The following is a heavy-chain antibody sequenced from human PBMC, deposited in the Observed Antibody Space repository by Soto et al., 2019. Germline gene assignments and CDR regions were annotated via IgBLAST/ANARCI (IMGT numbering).Heavy chain of an antibody. CDR1: GGTFSSYT. J-gene: IGHJ4*02. CDR3: SRGWWDLVVPAASDGLFGY. CDR2: IIPILGIA. D-gene: IGHD2-2*01. Sequence: QVQLVQSGAEVKKPGSSVKVSCTASGGTFSSYTISWVRQAPGQGLEWMGRIIPILGIANYAQKFQGRVTITADKSTSTAYMELSSLRTEDTAVYYCSRGWWDLVVPAASDGLFGYWGQGTLVTVSS. V-gene: IGHV1-69*02.